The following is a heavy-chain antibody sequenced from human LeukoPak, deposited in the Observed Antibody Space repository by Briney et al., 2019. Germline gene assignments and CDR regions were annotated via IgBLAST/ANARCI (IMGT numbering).Heavy chain of an antibody. V-gene: IGHV3-74*01. D-gene: IGHD2-2*01. CDR2: VNSDGSWT. Sequence: SGGSLRLSCAASGLTFSSYWMNWARQAPGKGLVWVSHVNSDGSWTSLADSVKGRFTISKDNAKNTVYLQMNNLRTEDTAVYYCVSFYETNWGRGTLVTVSS. CDR1: GLTFSSYW. CDR3: VSFYETN. J-gene: IGHJ4*02.